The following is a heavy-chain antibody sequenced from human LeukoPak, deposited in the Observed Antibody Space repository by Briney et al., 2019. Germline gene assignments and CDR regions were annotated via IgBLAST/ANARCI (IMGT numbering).Heavy chain of an antibody. CDR3: ARDIPGYDYVWGGVDY. CDR1: GFTVSSNY. D-gene: IGHD3-16*01. J-gene: IGHJ4*02. V-gene: IGHV3-11*04. CDR2: ISSSGSTI. Sequence: GGSLRLSCAASGFTVSSNYMSWVRQAPGKGLEWVSYISSSGSTIYYADSVKGRFTISRDNAKNSLYLQMNSLRAEDTAVYYCARDIPGYDYVWGGVDYWGQGTLVTVSS.